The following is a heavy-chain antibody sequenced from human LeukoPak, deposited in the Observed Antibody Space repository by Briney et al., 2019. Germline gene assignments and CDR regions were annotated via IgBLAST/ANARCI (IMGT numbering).Heavy chain of an antibody. V-gene: IGHV3-9*01. Sequence: PGGSLRLSCAASGFTFDDYAMHWVRQAPGKGLERVSGISWNSGSIGYADSVKGRFTISRDNAKNSLYLQMNSLRAEDTALYYCAKSYGSGSYYTLDYWGQGTLVTVSS. J-gene: IGHJ4*02. CDR2: ISWNSGSI. CDR1: GFTFDDYA. CDR3: AKSYGSGSYYTLDY. D-gene: IGHD3-10*01.